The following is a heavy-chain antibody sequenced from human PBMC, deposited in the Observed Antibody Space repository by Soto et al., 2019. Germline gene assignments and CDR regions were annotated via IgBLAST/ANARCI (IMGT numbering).Heavy chain of an antibody. CDR1: GAYIAGGSYC. CDR3: VRDQYSGYDFAR. CDR2: IPSRGRP. Sequence: PSELLALTCPVSGAYIAGGSYCWSWVRQPPGKGLEWIGYIPSRGRPFYNPSLTSRGTISADSSKNQLSLQLTSVTAADTAVYYCVRDQYSGYDFARCGQGNLVTVSS. V-gene: IGHV4-30-4*01. J-gene: IGHJ5*02. D-gene: IGHD5-12*01.